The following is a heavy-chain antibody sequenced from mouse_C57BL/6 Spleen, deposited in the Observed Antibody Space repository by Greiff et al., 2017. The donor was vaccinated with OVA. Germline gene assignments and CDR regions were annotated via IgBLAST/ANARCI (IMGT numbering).Heavy chain of an antibody. Sequence: VKLMESGAELVRPGASVTLSCKASGYTFTDYEMHWVKQTPVHGLEWIGAIDPETGGTAYNQKFKGKAILTADKSSSTAYMELRSLTSEDSAVYYCTRITTVVYFDYWGQGTTLTVSS. D-gene: IGHD1-1*01. CDR3: TRITTVVYFDY. CDR1: GYTFTDYE. V-gene: IGHV1-15*01. CDR2: IDPETGGT. J-gene: IGHJ2*01.